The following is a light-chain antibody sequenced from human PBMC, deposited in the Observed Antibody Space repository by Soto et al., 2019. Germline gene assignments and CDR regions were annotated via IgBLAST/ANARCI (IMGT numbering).Light chain of an antibody. V-gene: IGLV2-14*03. J-gene: IGLJ1*01. CDR2: DVS. CDR3: TSYTSSRTYV. Sequence: QSVLTQPASVSGSPGQSITVSCTGTSNDVGAYNYVSWYQQHPGTAPKLMIYDVSNRPSGVFNRFSGSKSGNTASLTISGLQAEDEADYYCTSYTSSRTYVFGTGTKVTVL. CDR1: SNDVGAYNY.